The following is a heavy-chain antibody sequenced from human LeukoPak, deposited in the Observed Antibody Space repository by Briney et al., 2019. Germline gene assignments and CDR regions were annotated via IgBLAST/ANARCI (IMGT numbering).Heavy chain of an antibody. CDR1: GFTFSDHY. CDR2: IDSTSTYI. J-gene: IGHJ5*02. D-gene: IGHD2-15*01. CDR3: VRGGESTWS. Sequence: GGSLRLSCAASGFTFSDHYMDWVRQAPGKGLEWVSTIDSTSTYIYYADSVKGRFTISRDDAKNTLYLQMNSLRAEDTAVYYCVRGGESTWSWGQGTLVTVSS. V-gene: IGHV3-69-1*01.